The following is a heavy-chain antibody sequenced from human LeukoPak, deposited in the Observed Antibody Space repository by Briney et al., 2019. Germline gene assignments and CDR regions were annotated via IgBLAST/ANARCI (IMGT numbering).Heavy chain of an antibody. CDR1: GYTFTGYY. Sequence: ASVSVSCKASGYTFTGYYMHWVRQAPGQGLEWMGWINPNSGGTNYAQKFQGRVTMTRDTSISTAYMELSRLRSDDTAVYYCARETRRGRRFGEYANWFDPWGQGTLVTVSS. J-gene: IGHJ5*02. D-gene: IGHD3-10*01. CDR3: ARETRRGRRFGEYANWFDP. V-gene: IGHV1-2*02. CDR2: INPNSGGT.